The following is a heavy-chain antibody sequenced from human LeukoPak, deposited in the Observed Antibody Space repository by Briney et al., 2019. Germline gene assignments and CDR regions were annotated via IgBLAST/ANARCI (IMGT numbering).Heavy chain of an antibody. Sequence: PGGSLRLSCAASGFTFSSYGMHWVRQAPGKGLEWVAFIRYDGSNEYYADSVKGRFTISRDNSKNTLYLQMNSLRAEDTAVYYCAKGDDSTPWYWGQGTLVTVSS. V-gene: IGHV3-30*02. CDR1: GFTFSSYG. CDR3: AKGDDSTPWY. CDR2: IRYDGSNE. J-gene: IGHJ4*02. D-gene: IGHD3-22*01.